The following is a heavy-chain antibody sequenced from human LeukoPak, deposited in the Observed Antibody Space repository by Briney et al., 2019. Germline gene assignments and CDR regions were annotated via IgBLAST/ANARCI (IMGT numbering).Heavy chain of an antibody. CDR3: ARDIVVVPAASHPDY. CDR1: GSTFTGYY. J-gene: IGHJ4*02. V-gene: IGHV1-2*02. Sequence: ASVKVSCKASGSTFTGYYMHGGGQPPGQGLGGMGWINPNSGGTNYAQKFQGRVTMTRDTSISTAYMELSRLRSDDTAVYYCARDIVVVPAASHPDYWGQGTLVTVSS. D-gene: IGHD2-2*01. CDR2: INPNSGGT.